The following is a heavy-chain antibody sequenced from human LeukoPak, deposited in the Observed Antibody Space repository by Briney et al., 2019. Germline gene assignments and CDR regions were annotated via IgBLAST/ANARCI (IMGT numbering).Heavy chain of an antibody. CDR2: ISYDGSNK. CDR3: ARDGADIVVVVAATRRYYYFDY. D-gene: IGHD2-15*01. Sequence: GGSLRLSCAASGFTFSSYAMHWVRQAPGKGLEWVAVISYDGSNKYYADSVKGRFTISRDNSKNTLYLQMNSLRAEDTAVYYCARDGADIVVVVAATRRYYYFDYWGQGTLVTVSS. J-gene: IGHJ4*02. V-gene: IGHV3-30*01. CDR1: GFTFSSYA.